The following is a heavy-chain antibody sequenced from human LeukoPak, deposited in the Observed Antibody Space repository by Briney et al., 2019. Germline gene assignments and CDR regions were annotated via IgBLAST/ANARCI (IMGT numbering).Heavy chain of an antibody. Sequence: GGSLRLSCAASGFTFSSYAMSWVRQAPGKGLEWVSAISGSGGSTYYADSVKGRFTISRDNSKNTLYLQMNSLRAEDKAVYYCARDRGIAAGGTLGKFGPWGKGNVVTVSS. J-gene: IGHJ1*01. V-gene: IGHV3-23*01. CDR2: ISGSGGST. CDR3: ARDRGIAAGGTLGKFGP. CDR1: GFTFSSYA. D-gene: IGHD6-13*01.